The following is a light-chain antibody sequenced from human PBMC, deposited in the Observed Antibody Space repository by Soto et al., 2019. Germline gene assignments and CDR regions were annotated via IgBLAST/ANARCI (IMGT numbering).Light chain of an antibody. J-gene: IGLJ2*01. V-gene: IGLV1-47*01. CDR3: AAWDDGLSVV. CDR1: SSNIGRNY. CDR2: RNN. Sequence: QPVLTQPPSASGTPGQRVTISCSGSSSNIGRNYVYWYQQLPGTAPKLLIYRNNQRPSGVPDRFSGSKSGTSASLAISGLRSEDEADYYCAAWDDGLSVVFGGGTKLTVL.